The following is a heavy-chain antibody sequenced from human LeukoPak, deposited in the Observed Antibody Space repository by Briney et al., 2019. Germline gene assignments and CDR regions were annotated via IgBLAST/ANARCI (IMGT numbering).Heavy chain of an antibody. CDR2: ISYDGSNK. V-gene: IGHV3-30*18. CDR3: AKDRPFFDY. CDR1: GFTVRNCG. Sequence: PGGSLRLSCAASGFTVRNCGLSWVRQAPGKGLEWVAVISYDGSNKYYADSVKGRFTISRDNSKNTLYLQMNSLRAEDTAVYYCAKDRPFFDYWGQGTLVTVSS. J-gene: IGHJ4*02.